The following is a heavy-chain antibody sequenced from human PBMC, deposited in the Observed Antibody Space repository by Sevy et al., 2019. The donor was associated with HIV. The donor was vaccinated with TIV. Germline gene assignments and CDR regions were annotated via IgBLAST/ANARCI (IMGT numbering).Heavy chain of an antibody. CDR3: AGENAWGRGYS. Sequence: SETLSLTCTVSGGSITSLHWNWIRQPPGKGLEWIANINYNGHINYNPSLKSRVTLSLDTSKNQFSLRLSSVTAADTAMYYCAGENAWGRGYSWGQGTLVTVSS. CDR2: INYNGHI. D-gene: IGHD1-26*01. V-gene: IGHV4-59*08. CDR1: GGSITSLH. J-gene: IGHJ4*02.